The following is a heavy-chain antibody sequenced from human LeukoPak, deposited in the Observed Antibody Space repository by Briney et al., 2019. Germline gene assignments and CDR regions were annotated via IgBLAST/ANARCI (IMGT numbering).Heavy chain of an antibody. D-gene: IGHD3-22*01. V-gene: IGHV4-59*01. Sequence: SETLSLTCAVSDSSISSYYWSWIRQPPGKGLGWIGYIYYSGSTNYNPSLKSRVTISVDTSKNQFSLKLSSVTAADTAVYYCARAYDRSPYYFDYWGQGTLVTVSS. J-gene: IGHJ4*02. CDR1: DSSISSYY. CDR3: ARAYDRSPYYFDY. CDR2: IYYSGST.